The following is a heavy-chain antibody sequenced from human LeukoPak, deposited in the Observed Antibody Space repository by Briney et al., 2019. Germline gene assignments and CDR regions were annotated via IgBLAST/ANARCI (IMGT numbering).Heavy chain of an antibody. D-gene: IGHD3-10*01. Sequence: PGGSLRLSCAASGFTFDDYGMSWVRQAPGEGLEWGSGINWNGGSTGYADSVKGRFTISRDNAKNSLYLQMNSLRAEDTALYHCARDGGYGSGSYNLHYWYFDLWGRGTLVTVSS. J-gene: IGHJ2*01. CDR1: GFTFDDYG. V-gene: IGHV3-20*01. CDR3: ARDGGYGSGSYNLHYWYFDL. CDR2: INWNGGST.